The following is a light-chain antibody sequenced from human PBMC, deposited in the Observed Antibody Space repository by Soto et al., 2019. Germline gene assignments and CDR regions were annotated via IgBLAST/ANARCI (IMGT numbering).Light chain of an antibody. CDR2: YAS. J-gene: IGKJ4*01. CDR1: QTVSRY. V-gene: IGKV3-11*01. Sequence: VLTQSPATLSLSPGERATLSCRASQTVSRYLAWYQQKPGQAPRLLIYYASNRATGIPARFSGSGSGTDYTLTISSPEPEDFAVYYCQQRSTWPLFTFGGGTKVEI. CDR3: QQRSTWPLFT.